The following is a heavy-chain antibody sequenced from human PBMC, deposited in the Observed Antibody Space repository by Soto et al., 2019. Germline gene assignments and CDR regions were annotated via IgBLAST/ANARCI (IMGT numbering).Heavy chain of an antibody. CDR1: GGSMSSGGYF. Sequence: SETLSLTCAVSGGSMSSGGYFWSWIRQPPGKGLEWIGYIYHSGSTYYNPSLKSRVTISVDTSKNQFSLKLSSVTAADTAVYYCAREDTAMVGFDYWGQGTLVTVSS. CDR3: AREDTAMVGFDY. D-gene: IGHD5-18*01. J-gene: IGHJ4*02. V-gene: IGHV4-30-2*01. CDR2: IYHSGST.